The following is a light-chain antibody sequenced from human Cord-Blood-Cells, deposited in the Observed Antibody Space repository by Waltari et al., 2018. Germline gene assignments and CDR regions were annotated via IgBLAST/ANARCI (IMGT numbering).Light chain of an antibody. CDR2: DVS. J-gene: IGLJ1*01. CDR1: SSDVGGYNY. CDR3: SSYTSSSTYV. V-gene: IGLV2-14*01. Sequence: QSALIQPASVPGSPGQSITISCTGTSSDVGGYNYVSWYQQHPGKAPKLMIYDVSNRPSGVSNRFSGSKSGNTASLTISGLQAEDEADYYCSSYTSSSTYVFGTGTKVTVL.